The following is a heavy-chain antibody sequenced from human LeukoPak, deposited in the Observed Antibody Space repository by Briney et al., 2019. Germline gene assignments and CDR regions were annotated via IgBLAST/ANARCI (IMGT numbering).Heavy chain of an antibody. J-gene: IGHJ4*02. CDR2: IYYSGST. CDR1: GGSISSSSCY. CDR3: ARHDLHSSSWYYFDY. D-gene: IGHD6-13*01. Sequence: SETLSLTCTVSGGSISSSSCYWGWIRQPPGKGLEWVGSIYYSGSTYYNPSLKSRVTISVDTSKNQFSLKLSSVTAADTAVYHCARHDLHSSSWYYFDYWGQGTLVTVSS. V-gene: IGHV4-39*01.